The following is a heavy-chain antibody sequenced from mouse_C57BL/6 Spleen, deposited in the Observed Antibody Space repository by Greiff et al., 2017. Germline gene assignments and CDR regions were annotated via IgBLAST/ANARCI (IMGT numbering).Heavy chain of an antibody. J-gene: IGHJ2*01. CDR1: GFTFSSYA. CDR2: ISDGGSYT. Sequence: EVQGVESGGGLVKPGGSLKLSCAASGFTFSSYAMSWVRQTPEKRLEWVATISDGGSYTSYPDNVKGRFTISRDNSKNNLYLQMSHLKSEDTAIYYCAREEGGSVDYWGQGTTLPVSS. D-gene: IGHD1-1*02. CDR3: AREEGGSVDY. V-gene: IGHV5-4*01.